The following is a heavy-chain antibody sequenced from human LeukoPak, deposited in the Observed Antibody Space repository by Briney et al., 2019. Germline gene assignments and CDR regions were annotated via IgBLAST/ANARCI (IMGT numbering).Heavy chain of an antibody. J-gene: IGHJ4*02. CDR2: IYYSGST. Sequence: SETLSLTCTVSGGSISSSSYYWGWIRQPPGKGLEWIGSIYYSGSTYYNPSLKSRVTISVDTSKNQFSLKLSSVTAADTAVYYCARDGHGIVGPTTEFDYWGQGTLVTVSS. CDR3: ARDGHGIVGPTTEFDY. CDR1: GGSISSSSYY. V-gene: IGHV4-39*07. D-gene: IGHD1-26*01.